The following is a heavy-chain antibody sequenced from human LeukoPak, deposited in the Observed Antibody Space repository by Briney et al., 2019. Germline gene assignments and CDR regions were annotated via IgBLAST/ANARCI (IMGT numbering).Heavy chain of an antibody. CDR3: ASLIAGGRGAENWFDP. V-gene: IGHV3-21*01. CDR1: AFTFSSYS. CDR2: ISSSSSYI. J-gene: IGHJ5*02. Sequence: PGGSLRLSCAASAFTFSSYSMNWVRQAPGKGLEWVSSISSSSSYIYYADSVKGRFTISRDNAKNSLYLQMNSLRAEDTAVYYCASLIAGGRGAENWFDPWGQGTLVTVSS. D-gene: IGHD1-26*01.